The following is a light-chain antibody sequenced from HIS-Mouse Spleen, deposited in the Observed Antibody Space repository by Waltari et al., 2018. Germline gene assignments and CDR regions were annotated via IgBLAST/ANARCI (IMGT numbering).Light chain of an antibody. J-gene: IGKJ1*01. V-gene: IGKV1D-8*02. Sequence: AIWMTQSPSLLSASTGDRVTISCRMIKVISSYLAWYQQKPGKAPELLIYAASTLQSGVPSRFSGSGSGTDFTLTISCLQSEDFATYYCQQYYSFPRTFGQGTKVEIK. CDR3: QQYYSFPRT. CDR1: KVISSY. CDR2: AAS.